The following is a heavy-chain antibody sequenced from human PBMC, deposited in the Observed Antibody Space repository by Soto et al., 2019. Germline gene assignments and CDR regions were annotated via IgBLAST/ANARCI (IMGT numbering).Heavy chain of an antibody. V-gene: IGHV4-30-2*01. J-gene: IGHJ5*02. CDR3: ARVIKAAAGTFTWFDP. CDR2: IYHSGSA. Sequence: SETLSLTCAVSGGSISSGGYSWSWIRQPPGKGLEWIGYIYHSGSAYYNPSLKSRVTISVDRSKNQFSLKLSSVTAADTAVYYCARVIKAAAGTFTWFDPWGQGTLGTVSS. D-gene: IGHD6-13*01. CDR1: GGSISSGGYS.